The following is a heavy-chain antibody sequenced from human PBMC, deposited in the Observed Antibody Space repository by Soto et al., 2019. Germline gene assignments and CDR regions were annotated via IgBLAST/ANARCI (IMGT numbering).Heavy chain of an antibody. J-gene: IGHJ4*02. Sequence: GGSLRLSCAASGFTFSSYGMHWVRQAPGKGLEWVAVISYDGSNKYYADSVKGRFTISRDNSKNTLYLQMNSLRAEDTAVYYCAKDDTAMVSPFDYWGQGTLVTVSS. V-gene: IGHV3-30*18. D-gene: IGHD5-18*01. CDR3: AKDDTAMVSPFDY. CDR2: ISYDGSNK. CDR1: GFTFSSYG.